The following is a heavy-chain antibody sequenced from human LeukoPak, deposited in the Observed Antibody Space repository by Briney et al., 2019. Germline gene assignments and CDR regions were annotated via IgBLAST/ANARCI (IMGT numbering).Heavy chain of an antibody. CDR3: ARHDIAAGQSTIDY. V-gene: IGHV5-51*01. D-gene: IGHD6-13*01. Sequence: GASLQISCKGSGYSFTSYWIGWVRQMPGKGLEWMGIIYPGDSDTRYSPSFQGQVTISADKSISTAYLQWSSLKASDTAMYYCARHDIAAGQSTIDYWGQGTLVTVSS. CDR1: GYSFTSYW. CDR2: IYPGDSDT. J-gene: IGHJ4*02.